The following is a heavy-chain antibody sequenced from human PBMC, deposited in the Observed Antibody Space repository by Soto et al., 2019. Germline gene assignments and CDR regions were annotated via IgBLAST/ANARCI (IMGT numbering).Heavy chain of an antibody. J-gene: IGHJ4*02. V-gene: IGHV1-18*01. Sequence: QVQLVQSGAEMKKPGASVKVSCKASGYTFSSHGINWVRQAPGQRLEWVGWISADDGYTNYAQNIQDRVIMTTDTSTSTAYMELTSLRSDDTAVYYCARDVFYWGQGTLVTVSS. CDR1: GYTFSSHG. CDR2: ISADDGYT. CDR3: ARDVFY.